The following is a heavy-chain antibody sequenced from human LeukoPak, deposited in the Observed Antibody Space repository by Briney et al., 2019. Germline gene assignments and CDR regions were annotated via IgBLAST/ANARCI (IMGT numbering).Heavy chain of an antibody. D-gene: IGHD6-13*01. CDR1: GFTFSSYW. V-gene: IGHV3-74*01. Sequence: GGSLRLSCAASGFTFSSYWMHWVRQAPGKGLVWVPRISSDGSSTTYADSVKGRFTISRDNAKNTLYLQMNSLRAEDTAVYYCGRGGKVEQLVLARWGQGSLVTVSS. CDR2: ISSDGSST. CDR3: GRGGKVEQLVLAR. J-gene: IGHJ4*02.